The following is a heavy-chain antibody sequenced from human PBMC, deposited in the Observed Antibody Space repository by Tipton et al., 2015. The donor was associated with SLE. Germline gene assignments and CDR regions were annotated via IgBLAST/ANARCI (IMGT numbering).Heavy chain of an antibody. D-gene: IGHD6-6*01. CDR2: IWYDGSNK. V-gene: IGHV3-33*08. Sequence: SLRLSCAASGFTFSSYAMSWVRQAPGKGLEWVALIWYDGSNKYYGDSVKGRFTISRDNSKNTLHLHMNSLRAEDTAVYYCAREGGQLVRGYLDYWGQGTLVTVSS. CDR1: GFTFSSYA. J-gene: IGHJ4*02. CDR3: AREGGQLVRGYLDY.